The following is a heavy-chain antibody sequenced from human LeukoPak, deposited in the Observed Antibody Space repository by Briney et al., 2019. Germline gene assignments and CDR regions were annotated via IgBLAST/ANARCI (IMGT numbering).Heavy chain of an antibody. V-gene: IGHV3-23*01. CDR3: AKYGVLTRPHYLDF. J-gene: IGHJ4*02. D-gene: IGHD3-3*01. CDR2: IFGTSQMT. CDR1: GFTFSSYA. Sequence: GGSLRLSCAASGFTFSSYALNWVRQAPGKGLEWVSSIFGTSQMTYYTDSVRGRFTISSDNSKNTLYLQMNSLRGEDTAIYYCAKYGVLTRPHYLDFWGQGTLVTVSS.